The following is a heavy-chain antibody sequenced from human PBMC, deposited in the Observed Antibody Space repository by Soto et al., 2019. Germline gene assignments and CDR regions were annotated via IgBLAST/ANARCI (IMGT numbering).Heavy chain of an antibody. D-gene: IGHD3-16*01. J-gene: IGHJ4*02. CDR3: ATRPKNVHYYVGGFYF. CDR1: GLAFSTHW. Sequence: LGGSPGLSCAASGLAFSTHWMTWVRQAPGTGLEWVANITQDGTEKYYVDSVKGRFTISRDHAKNSRYLQMNSLTAEDTALYDCATRPKNVHYYVGGFYFWGQDALVVVS. V-gene: IGHV3-7*01. CDR2: ITQDGTEK.